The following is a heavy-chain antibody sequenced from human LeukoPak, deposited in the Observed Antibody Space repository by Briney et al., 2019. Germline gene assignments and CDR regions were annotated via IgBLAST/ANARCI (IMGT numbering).Heavy chain of an antibody. CDR3: ARGGGYSSSWYEEPPFDY. D-gene: IGHD6-13*01. CDR1: GFTVSSNY. Sequence: GGSLRLSCAASGFTVSSNYMSWVRQAPGRELEWVSVIYSGGSTYYADSVKGRFTISRDNSKNTLYLQMNSLRAEDTAVYYCARGGGYSSSWYEEPPFDYWGQGTLVTVSS. V-gene: IGHV3-53*01. CDR2: IYSGGST. J-gene: IGHJ4*02.